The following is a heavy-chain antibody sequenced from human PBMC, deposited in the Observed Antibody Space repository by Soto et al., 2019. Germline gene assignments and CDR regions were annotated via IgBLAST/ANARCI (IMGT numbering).Heavy chain of an antibody. CDR1: GGSFSGYY. CDR2: INHSGST. J-gene: IGHJ4*02. Sequence: QVQLQQWGAGLLKPSETLSLTCAVYGGSFSGYYWTWIRQPPGTGLEWIGEINHSGSTNYNPSLTIRVTISVGTSKNQFSLKLTAVTAADTAVYYCARDKITGLFDYWGQGTLVPVSS. V-gene: IGHV4-34*01. D-gene: IGHD2-8*02. CDR3: ARDKITGLFDY.